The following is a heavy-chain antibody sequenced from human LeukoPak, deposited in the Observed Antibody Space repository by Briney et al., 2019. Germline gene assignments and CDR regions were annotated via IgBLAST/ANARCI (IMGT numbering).Heavy chain of an antibody. D-gene: IGHD6-19*01. CDR1: GGSISNHY. J-gene: IGHJ4*02. CDR3: ARGGWSLDL. Sequence: PSETLSLTCTVSGGSISNHYWSWIRHTPGKGLGWIGYIHYTGTTNYNPTPHSRVSISVDIAKNQFSLSIGSVTGADTAVYYCARGGWSLDLWGRGTLVTVSS. V-gene: IGHV4-59*11. CDR2: IHYTGTT.